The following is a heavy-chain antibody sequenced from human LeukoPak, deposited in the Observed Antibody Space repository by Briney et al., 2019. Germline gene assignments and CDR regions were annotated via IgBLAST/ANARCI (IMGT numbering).Heavy chain of an antibody. V-gene: IGHV1-18*01. D-gene: IGHD3-3*01. CDR3: ARGDYDFWSGYYHPFDY. J-gene: IGHJ4*02. CDR2: ISAYNGNT. CDR1: GGTFSSYA. Sequence: ASVKVSCKASGGTFSSYAISWVRQAPGQGLEWMGGISAYNGNTNYAQKLQGRVTMTTDTSTSTAYMELRSLRSDDTAVYYCARGDYDFWSGYYHPFDYWGQGTLVTVSS.